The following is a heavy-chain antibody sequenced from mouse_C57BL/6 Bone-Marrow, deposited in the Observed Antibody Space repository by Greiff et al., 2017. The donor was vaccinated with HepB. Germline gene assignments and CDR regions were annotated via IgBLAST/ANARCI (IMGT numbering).Heavy chain of an antibody. CDR2: ISYDGSN. CDR1: GYSITSCYY. D-gene: IGHD1-1*01. Sequence: EVQLVESGPGLVKPSQSLSLTCSVTGYSITSCYYWYWIRQFPGNKLEWMGYISYDGSNNYNPSLKNRISITRDTSKNQFFLKLNSVTTEDTATYYCARGNYYGSLAWFAYWGQGTLVTVSA. V-gene: IGHV3-6*01. CDR3: ARGNYYGSLAWFAY. J-gene: IGHJ3*01.